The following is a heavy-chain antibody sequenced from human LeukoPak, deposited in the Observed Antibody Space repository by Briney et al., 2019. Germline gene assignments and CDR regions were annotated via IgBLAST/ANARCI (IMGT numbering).Heavy chain of an antibody. CDR1: GYTFTGYY. CDR2: INPSGGST. D-gene: IGHD3-22*01. CDR3: ARDQNYYDSSGSLDY. V-gene: IGHV1-46*01. Sequence: GASVKVSCKASGYTFTGYYMHWVRQAPGQGLEWMGIINPSGGSTSYAQKFQGRVTMTRDMSTSTVYMELSSLRSEDTAVYYCARDQNYYDSSGSLDYWGQGTLVTVSS. J-gene: IGHJ4*02.